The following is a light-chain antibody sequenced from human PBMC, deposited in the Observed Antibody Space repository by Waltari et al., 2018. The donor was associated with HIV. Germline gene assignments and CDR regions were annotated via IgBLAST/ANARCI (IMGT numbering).Light chain of an antibody. Sequence: YALTQPPSVSVSPGQTAGITCSGDVLSRQSTYWYRQKPGQAPVMVIYRDTERPSGITGRFSGSKSGTTVTLTIGGVQAEDEADYYCQSADNSGPHVVFGGGTTLTVL. J-gene: IGLJ2*01. V-gene: IGLV3-25*03. CDR3: QSADNSGPHVV. CDR1: VLSRQS. CDR2: RDT.